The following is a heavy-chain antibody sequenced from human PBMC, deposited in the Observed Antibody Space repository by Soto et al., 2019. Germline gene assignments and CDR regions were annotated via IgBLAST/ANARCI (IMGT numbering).Heavy chain of an antibody. CDR3: ARPGRDYDFWSGYYRY. J-gene: IGHJ4*02. V-gene: IGHV3-30-3*01. CDR1: GFTFSSYA. Sequence: LRLSCAASGFTFSSYAMHGVRQAPGKGLEWVAVISYDGSNKYYADSVKGRFTISRDNSKNTLYLQMNSLRAEDTAVYYCARPGRDYDFWSGYYRYWGQGTLVTVSS. CDR2: ISYDGSNK. D-gene: IGHD3-3*01.